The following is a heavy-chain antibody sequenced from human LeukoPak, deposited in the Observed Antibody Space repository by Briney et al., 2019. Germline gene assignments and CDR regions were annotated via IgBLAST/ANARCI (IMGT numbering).Heavy chain of an antibody. D-gene: IGHD3-22*01. CDR1: GYSFTSYW. V-gene: IGHV5-51*01. J-gene: IGHJ1*01. Sequence: GESLKISCKGSGYSFTSYWIGWVRQMPGKGLEWMGIIYPGDSDTRYSPSFQGQVTISADKSISTAYPQWSSLKASDTAMYYCARYGPGYYDSSGYYYPSAEYFQHWGQGTLVTVSS. CDR2: IYPGDSDT. CDR3: ARYGPGYYDSSGYYYPSAEYFQH.